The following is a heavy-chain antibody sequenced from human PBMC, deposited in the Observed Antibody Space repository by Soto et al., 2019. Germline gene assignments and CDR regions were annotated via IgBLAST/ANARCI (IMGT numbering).Heavy chain of an antibody. CDR3: ARSLYNYYDSSGYCGY. V-gene: IGHV3-7*03. Sequence: GGSLRLSCAASGFTFSSHWMSWVRQAPGKGLEWVATIKQDGSEKYYVDSVKGRFTISRDNAKNSLYLQMNSLRAEDTAVYYCARSLYNYYDSSGYCGYWGQGTLVTVSS. CDR1: GFTFSSHW. J-gene: IGHJ4*02. D-gene: IGHD3-22*01. CDR2: IKQDGSEK.